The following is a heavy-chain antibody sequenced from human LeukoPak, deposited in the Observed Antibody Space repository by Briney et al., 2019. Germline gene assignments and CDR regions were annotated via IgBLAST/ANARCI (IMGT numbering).Heavy chain of an antibody. V-gene: IGHV4-34*01. Sequence: SETLSLTCAVYGGSFSGYYWIWIRQPPGKGLEWIGEINHSGSTNYKPSLKSRVTISVDTSKNQFSLKLSSVTAADTAVYYCARFQGYCSGGSCYPSDAFDIWGQGTMVTVSS. CDR2: INHSGST. CDR1: GGSFSGYY. D-gene: IGHD2-15*01. J-gene: IGHJ3*02. CDR3: ARFQGYCSGGSCYPSDAFDI.